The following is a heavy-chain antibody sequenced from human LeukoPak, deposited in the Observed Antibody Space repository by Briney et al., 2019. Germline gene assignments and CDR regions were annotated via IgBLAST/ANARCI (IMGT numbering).Heavy chain of an antibody. Sequence: SVKVSCKASGGTFTPYVISWVRQAPGQGLEWMGGIAPISGTPMYAQRFQGRVTISADTSTYTAFMEMSSLTSEDTAMYYCAREGEYYSESGNLVDASDVWGQGTMVTVSA. CDR1: GGTFTPYV. CDR3: AREGEYYSESGNLVDASDV. CDR2: IAPISGTP. J-gene: IGHJ3*01. V-gene: IGHV1-69*06. D-gene: IGHD3-10*01.